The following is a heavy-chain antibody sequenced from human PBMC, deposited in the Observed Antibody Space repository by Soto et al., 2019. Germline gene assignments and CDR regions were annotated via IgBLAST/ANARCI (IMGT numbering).Heavy chain of an antibody. J-gene: IGHJ4*02. CDR3: ARRDIAVAGTGYFDY. Sequence: QVQLQESGPGLVKPSETLSLTCTVSGGSISSYYWSWIRQPPGKGLEWVGYIDDSGSTNYNPSLKSRVTISADTSKNQFSLKLSAVTAADTAVYYCARRDIAVAGTGYFDYWGQGTLVTVSS. CDR1: GGSISSYY. CDR2: IDDSGST. D-gene: IGHD6-19*01. V-gene: IGHV4-59*01.